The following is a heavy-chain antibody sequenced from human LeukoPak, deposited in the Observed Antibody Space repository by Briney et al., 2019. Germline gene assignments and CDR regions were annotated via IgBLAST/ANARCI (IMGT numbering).Heavy chain of an antibody. CDR1: GGSISSSGYY. D-gene: IGHD3-10*01. CDR3: AKLRDTSENNY. Sequence: PSETLSLTCTVSGGSISSSGYYWGWIRQPPGKGLEWIASIYYSGSTYYNPSLKSRDTISVDTSKNQFSLKLTSVTAADTAVYYRAKLRDTSENNYWGQGTLVTVSS. J-gene: IGHJ4*02. CDR2: IYYSGST. V-gene: IGHV4-39*01.